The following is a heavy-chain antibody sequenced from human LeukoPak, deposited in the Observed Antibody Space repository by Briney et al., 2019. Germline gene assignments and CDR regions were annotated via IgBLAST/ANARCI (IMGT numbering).Heavy chain of an antibody. J-gene: IGHJ4*02. V-gene: IGHV3-23*01. D-gene: IGHD3-22*01. CDR2: ISGSGGST. CDR3: AKDDYYDSSGYYDY. Sequence: NPGGSLRLSCAASGFTFSSYAMSWVRQAPGKGLEWVSAISGSGGSTYYADSVKGRFTISRDNSKDTLYLQMNSLRAEDTAVYYCAKDDYYDSSGYYDYXGQGTLATVSS. CDR1: GFTFSSYA.